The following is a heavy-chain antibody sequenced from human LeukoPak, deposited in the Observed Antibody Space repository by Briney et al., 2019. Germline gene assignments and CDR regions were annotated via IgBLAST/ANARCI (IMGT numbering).Heavy chain of an antibody. V-gene: IGHV4-39*07. CDR1: GGSISSSSYY. CDR2: IYYSGST. J-gene: IGHJ6*03. D-gene: IGHD3-22*01. Sequence: SETLSLTCTVSGGSISSSSYYWGWIRQPPGKGLEWIGSIYYSGSTYYNPSLKSRVTISVDTSKNQFFLKLSSVTAADTAVYYCARGRFDYYDSSGYYRPREYYYYYYYMDVWGKGTTVTMSS. CDR3: ARGRFDYYDSSGYYRPREYYYYYYYMDV.